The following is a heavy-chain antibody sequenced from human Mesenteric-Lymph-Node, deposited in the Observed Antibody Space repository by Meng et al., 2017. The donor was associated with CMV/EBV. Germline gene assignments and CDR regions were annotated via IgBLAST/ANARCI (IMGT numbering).Heavy chain of an antibody. J-gene: IGHJ6*02. CDR3: ARDRLYYDFWSGYYNYYYYYGMDV. V-gene: IGHV3-66*01. CDR1: GFTVSNTH. Sequence: LKISCASSGFTVSNTHMTWVRQAPGKGLEWVSFIYSGDSPYYADSVKGRFTVSRDNAKNSLYLQMNSLRAEDTAVYYCARDRLYYDFWSGYYNYYYYYGMDVWGQGTTVTVSS. CDR2: IYSGDSP. D-gene: IGHD3-3*01.